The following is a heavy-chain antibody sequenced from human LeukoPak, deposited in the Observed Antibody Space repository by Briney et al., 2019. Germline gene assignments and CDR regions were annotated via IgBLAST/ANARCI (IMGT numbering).Heavy chain of an antibody. CDR1: GGTFSSYA. CDR3: ARDRTGGYGYDY. Sequence: GASVKVSCKASGGTFSSYAISWVRQAPGQGLEWMGRIIPILGIANYAQKFQGRVTITADKSTSTAYMELSSLRSEDTAVYYCARDRTGGYGYDYWGQGTLVTVS. D-gene: IGHD5-18*01. V-gene: IGHV1-69*04. J-gene: IGHJ4*02. CDR2: IIPILGIA.